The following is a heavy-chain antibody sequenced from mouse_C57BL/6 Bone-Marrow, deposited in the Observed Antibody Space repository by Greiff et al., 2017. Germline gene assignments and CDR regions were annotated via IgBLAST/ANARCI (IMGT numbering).Heavy chain of an antibody. CDR3: ARVITTVVASFDY. CDR1: GYAFRSSW. D-gene: IGHD1-1*01. Sequence: LVESGPELVKPGASVKISCKASGYAFRSSWMNWVKQRPGQGLEWIGRIYPGDGDTNYNGKFKGKATLTADKSSSTAYMQLSSLTSEDSAVYFCARVITTVVASFDYWGQGTTLTVSS. J-gene: IGHJ2*01. CDR2: IYPGDGDT. V-gene: IGHV1-82*01.